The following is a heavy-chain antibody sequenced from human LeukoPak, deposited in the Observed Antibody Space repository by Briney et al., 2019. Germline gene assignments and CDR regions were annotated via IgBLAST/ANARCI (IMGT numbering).Heavy chain of an antibody. V-gene: IGHV3-21*01. CDR3: AAIPGTVELDY. CDR2: ISSSSSYK. Sequence: GGSLRLSCAASGFTFSSYSMNWVRQAPGKGLEGVSSISSSSSYKYYADSVKGRFTISRDNAKNSLYLQMNSLRAEDTAVYYCAAIPGTVELDYWGQGTLVTVSS. J-gene: IGHJ4*02. CDR1: GFTFSSYS. D-gene: IGHD1-26*01.